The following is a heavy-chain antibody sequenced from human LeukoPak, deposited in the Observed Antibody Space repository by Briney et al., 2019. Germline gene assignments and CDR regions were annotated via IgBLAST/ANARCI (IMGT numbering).Heavy chain of an antibody. CDR2: IIPIFGTA. D-gene: IGHD3-3*01. V-gene: IGHV1-69*05. J-gene: IGHJ5*02. CDR3: ARSYYDFWSGYLSIGSWFDP. Sequence: ASVKVSCKASGGTFSSYAISWVRQAPGQGLEWMGGIIPIFGTANYAQKFQGRVTITTDESTSTAYKELSSLRSEDTAVYYCARSYYDFWSGYLSIGSWFDPWGQGTLVTVSS. CDR1: GGTFSSYA.